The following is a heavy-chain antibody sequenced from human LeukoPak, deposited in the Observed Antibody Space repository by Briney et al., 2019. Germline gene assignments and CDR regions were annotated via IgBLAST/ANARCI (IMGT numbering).Heavy chain of an antibody. J-gene: IGHJ6*02. D-gene: IGHD5-18*01. V-gene: IGHV1-46*01. CDR1: GDTFTNHY. Sequence: ASVKVSCKASGDTFTNHYMHWVRQAPGQGLEWMGIIYPSGGSTSYAHKFQGRVSMARDATTSTVYMELSSLRLEDTAVYYCATGYSYGYVKGDYYYYYGMDVWGQGTTVTVSS. CDR3: ATGYSYGYVKGDYYYYYGMDV. CDR2: IYPSGGST.